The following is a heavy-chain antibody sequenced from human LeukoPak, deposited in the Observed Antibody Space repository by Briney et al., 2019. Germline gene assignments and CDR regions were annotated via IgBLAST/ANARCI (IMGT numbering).Heavy chain of an antibody. CDR2: IYYSGST. J-gene: IGHJ4*02. CDR1: GGSISSYY. Sequence: PSETLSLTCTVSGGSISSYYWSWIRQPPGKGLEWIGYIYYSGSTNYNPSLESRVTISVDTSKNQFSLKLSSVTAADTAVYYCARVAPQGGYSYGYYFDYWGQGTLVTVSS. D-gene: IGHD5-18*01. V-gene: IGHV4-59*01. CDR3: ARVAPQGGYSYGYYFDY.